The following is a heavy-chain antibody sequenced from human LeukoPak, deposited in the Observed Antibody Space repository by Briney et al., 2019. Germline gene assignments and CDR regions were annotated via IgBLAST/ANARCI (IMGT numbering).Heavy chain of an antibody. CDR3: ARVLADPYYYYYYYMDV. D-gene: IGHD3-3*02. CDR2: INPNSGGT. Sequence: ASVKVSCKASGYTFTGYYMHWVRQAPGQGLEWMGWINPNSGGTNYAQKFQGRVTMTRDTSISTAYMELSGLRSDDTAVYYCARVLADPYYYYYYYMDVWGKGTTVTISS. CDR1: GYTFTGYY. V-gene: IGHV1-2*02. J-gene: IGHJ6*03.